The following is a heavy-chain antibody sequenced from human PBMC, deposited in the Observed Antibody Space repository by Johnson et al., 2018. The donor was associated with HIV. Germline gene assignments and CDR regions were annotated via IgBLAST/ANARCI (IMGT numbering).Heavy chain of an antibody. Sequence: QVRLVESGGGVVQPGRSLRLSCAASGFTFSSYAMHWVRQAPGKGLEWVAVISYDGSNKYYADSVKGRFTISRDNSKNTLYLQMNSLRAEDTALYYCAKARGYSSSWYLGYDAFDIWGKGTMVTVSS. D-gene: IGHD6-13*01. CDR2: ISYDGSNK. CDR3: AKARGYSSSWYLGYDAFDI. J-gene: IGHJ3*02. V-gene: IGHV3-30-3*01. CDR1: GFTFSSYA.